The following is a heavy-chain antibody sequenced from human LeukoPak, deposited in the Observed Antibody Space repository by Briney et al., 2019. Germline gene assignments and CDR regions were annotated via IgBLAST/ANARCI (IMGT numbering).Heavy chain of an antibody. D-gene: IGHD3-3*01. V-gene: IGHV4-38-2*02. CDR3: ARYYATGGPDEY. J-gene: IGHJ4*02. CDR1: GYSISSGYY. Sequence: PSETLSLTCTVSGYSISSGYYWGCSRQPPGKGLEWIGSIYHSGSTYYNPSLKSRVTISVDTAKNRFSLKLSSVTAADTAVYYCARYYATGGPDEYWGQGTLVTVSS. CDR2: IYHSGST.